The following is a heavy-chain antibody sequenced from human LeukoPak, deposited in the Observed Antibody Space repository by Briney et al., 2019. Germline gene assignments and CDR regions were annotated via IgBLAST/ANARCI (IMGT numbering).Heavy chain of an antibody. V-gene: IGHV1-18*01. J-gene: IGHJ3*02. CDR3: ARVHGWDTNDAFDI. Sequence: ASVKVSCKASGYTFTSYGMSWVRQAPGQGLEWMGWISAYNGNTNYAQKLQGRVTMTTDTSTSTAYMELRSLRSDDTAVYYCARVHGWDTNDAFDIWGQGTMVTVSS. D-gene: IGHD6-19*01. CDR1: GYTFTSYG. CDR2: ISAYNGNT.